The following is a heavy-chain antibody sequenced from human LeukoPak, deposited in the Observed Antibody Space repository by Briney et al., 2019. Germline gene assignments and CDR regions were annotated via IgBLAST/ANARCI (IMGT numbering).Heavy chain of an antibody. CDR1: GFTFSSYA. V-gene: IGHV3-23*01. CDR2: ISGSGGST. Sequence: PGGSLRLSCAASGFTFSSYAMSWVRQAPGKGLEWVSAISGSGGSTYYADSVKGQFTISRDNSKNTLYLQMNSLRAEDTAVYYCAKSRRYSYGLFDYWGQGTLVTVSS. CDR3: AKSRRYSYGLFDY. D-gene: IGHD5-18*01. J-gene: IGHJ4*02.